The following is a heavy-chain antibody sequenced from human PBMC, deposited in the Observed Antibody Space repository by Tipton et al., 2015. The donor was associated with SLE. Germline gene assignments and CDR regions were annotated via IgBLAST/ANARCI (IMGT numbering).Heavy chain of an antibody. CDR1: GASISNYY. D-gene: IGHD7-27*01. Sequence: GASISNYYWGWIRQPPGKGLEWIGYINHSGTTNYNPSLKSRVTISIDTSKNQFSLKLSSVTAADTAVYYCARELWGSLDYWGQGTLLTVSS. CDR2: INHSGTT. V-gene: IGHV4-59*01. J-gene: IGHJ4*02. CDR3: ARELWGSLDY.